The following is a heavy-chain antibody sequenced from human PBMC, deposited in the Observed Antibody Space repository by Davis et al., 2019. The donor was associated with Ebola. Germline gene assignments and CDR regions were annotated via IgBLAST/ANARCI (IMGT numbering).Heavy chain of an antibody. CDR3: AKDSSSSWYGNWFDP. D-gene: IGHD6-13*01. Sequence: PGGSLRLSCAASGFTFDDYAMHWVRQAPGKGLEWVSGISWNSGSIGYADSVKGRFTISRDNAKNSLYLQMNSLRAEDMALYYCAKDSSSSWYGNWFDPWGQGTLVTVSS. J-gene: IGHJ5*02. V-gene: IGHV3-9*03. CDR1: GFTFDDYA. CDR2: ISWNSGSI.